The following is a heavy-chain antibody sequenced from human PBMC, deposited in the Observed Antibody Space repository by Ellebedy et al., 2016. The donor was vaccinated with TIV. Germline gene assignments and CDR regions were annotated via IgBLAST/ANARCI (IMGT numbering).Heavy chain of an antibody. D-gene: IGHD3-16*01. CDR3: VKPRAVWA. Sequence: GESLKISXSASGFIFGSYVMHWVRQAPGKGLEFVSAISLNGETTYDADSVKGRFTISRDNPKNMVYLHMSSLRPEDTAVYYCVKPRAVWAWGQGTLVIVSS. CDR1: GFIFGSYV. J-gene: IGHJ5*02. CDR2: ISLNGETT. V-gene: IGHV3-64D*06.